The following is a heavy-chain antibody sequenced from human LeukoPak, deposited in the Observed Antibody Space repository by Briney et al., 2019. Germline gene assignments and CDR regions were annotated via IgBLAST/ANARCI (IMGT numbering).Heavy chain of an antibody. D-gene: IGHD6-19*01. V-gene: IGHV3-21*01. CDR1: GFPFSSYA. CDR2: ISRTSGNI. CDR3: ATEFLGAVAETGDY. J-gene: IGHJ4*02. Sequence: PGGSLRLSCAASGFPFSSYAVNWVRQAPGKGLEWVSSISRTSGNIYYADSVKGRFTISRDNAKNSLYLQMNSLRAEDTAVYYCATEFLGAVAETGDYWGQGDLVTVSS.